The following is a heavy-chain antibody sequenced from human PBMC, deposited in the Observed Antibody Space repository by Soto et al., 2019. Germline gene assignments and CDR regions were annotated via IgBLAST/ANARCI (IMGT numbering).Heavy chain of an antibody. D-gene: IGHD3-3*01. CDR2: IDHSGST. V-gene: IGHV4-4*02. CDR3: ARGKFYAFDI. Sequence: PSETLSLTCAVSGGSISIPNWWAWVRQAPGKGLEWIGEIDHSGSTNYNPSLNSRVTMSLDRSKNQFSLRLSSVAAADTAVYYCARGKFYAFDIWGQGTMVTVSS. J-gene: IGHJ3*02. CDR1: GGSISIPNW.